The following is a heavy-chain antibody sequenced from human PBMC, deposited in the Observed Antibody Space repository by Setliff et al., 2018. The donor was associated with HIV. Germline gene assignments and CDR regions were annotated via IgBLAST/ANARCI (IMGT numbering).Heavy chain of an antibody. CDR1: GGSFSGTPYY. Sequence: PSETLSLTCTVSGGSFSGTPYYWGWIRQPPGKGLEWIGEINHSGSTNYNPSLKSRVTISVDTSKNQFSLKVNSVTAADTAVYFCARGRNYGSPYFYYMDVWATGTTVTVSS. V-gene: IGHV4-34*01. D-gene: IGHD3-10*01. J-gene: IGHJ6*03. CDR3: ARGRNYGSPYFYYMDV. CDR2: INHSGST.